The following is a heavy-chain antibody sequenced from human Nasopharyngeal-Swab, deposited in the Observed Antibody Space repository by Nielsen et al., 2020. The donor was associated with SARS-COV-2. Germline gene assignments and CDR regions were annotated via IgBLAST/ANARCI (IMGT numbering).Heavy chain of an antibody. Sequence: GESLKISCAASGLTVGNNYISWVRQAPGKGLEWVSLIHSDGSTYYADSVKGRFTFSRDNSKNTLFLQMKSLRAEDTAVYYCARDGRGSSGYFDYWGQGTLVTVSS. D-gene: IGHD6-6*01. V-gene: IGHV3-53*01. J-gene: IGHJ4*02. CDR2: IHSDGST. CDR1: GLTVGNNY. CDR3: ARDGRGSSGYFDY.